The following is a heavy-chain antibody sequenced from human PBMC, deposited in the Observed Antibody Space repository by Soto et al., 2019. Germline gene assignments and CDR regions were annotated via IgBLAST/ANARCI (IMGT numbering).Heavy chain of an antibody. D-gene: IGHD4-17*01. CDR2: INDNGGIT. V-gene: IGHV3-64*01. J-gene: IGHJ4*02. CDR3: ARADSLRWGSTGFDS. Sequence: GGSLRLSCAASGSTFTNYAMHWVRQAPGKGLEYVSGINDNGGITDYANSVQDRFTISRDNSRNTLYLQMDSLKPEDMALYYCARADSLRWGSTGFDSWGQGTPVTVSS. CDR1: GSTFTNYA.